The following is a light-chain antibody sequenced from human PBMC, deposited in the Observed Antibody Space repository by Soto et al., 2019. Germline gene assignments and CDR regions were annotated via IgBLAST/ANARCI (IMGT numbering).Light chain of an antibody. V-gene: IGKV3-11*01. CDR2: DGS. Sequence: EIVLTQSPATLSLSPGERATLSCWASQSISVYLAWYQQRPGQAPRLLIHDGSNRATGIPARFSGSGSGTDFPLTISRLEPDDFAVYYCQQRADWPITFGQGTRLEIK. CDR1: QSISVY. J-gene: IGKJ5*01. CDR3: QQRADWPIT.